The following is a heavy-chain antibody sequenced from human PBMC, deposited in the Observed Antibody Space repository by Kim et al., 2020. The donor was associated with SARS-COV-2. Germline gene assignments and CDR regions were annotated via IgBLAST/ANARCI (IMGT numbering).Heavy chain of an antibody. V-gene: IGHV3-7*05. CDR2: INPDGSEI. CDR1: GITFSTFW. J-gene: IGHJ4*02. Sequence: GGSLRLSCAASGITFSTFWLSWVRQAPGKGLEWVANINPDGSEIYYTDSVRGRFIISRDNAQNSLYLQMNSLRGEDTAVYYCARVTTYGYARDYWGQGTL. D-gene: IGHD5-12*01. CDR3: ARVTTYGYARDY.